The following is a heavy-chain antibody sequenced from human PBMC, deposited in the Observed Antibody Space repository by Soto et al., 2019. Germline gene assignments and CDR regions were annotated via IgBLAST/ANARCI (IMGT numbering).Heavy chain of an antibody. CDR1: GYPLSDNH. Sequence: ASVKVSCKASGYPLSDNHIHWVRQAPGQGLEWMGWLNPYSGATTYAPKYQGRVTLTRDTSLSTSYMELIALKSDGTAVYYCATAKRGTVSLLADWGQGTLVTVSS. V-gene: IGHV1-2*02. CDR3: ATAKRGTVSLLAD. CDR2: LNPYSGAT. J-gene: IGHJ4*02. D-gene: IGHD4-4*01.